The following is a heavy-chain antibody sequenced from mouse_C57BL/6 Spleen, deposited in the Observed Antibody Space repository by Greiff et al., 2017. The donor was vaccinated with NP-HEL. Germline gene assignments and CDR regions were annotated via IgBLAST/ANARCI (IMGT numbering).Heavy chain of an antibody. CDR1: GYTFTSYW. D-gene: IGHD2-1*01. CDR2: IHPNSGST. V-gene: IGHV1-64*01. Sequence: QVQLQQPGAELVKPGASVKLSCKASGYTFTSYWMHWVKQRPGQGLEWIGMIHPNSGSTNYNEKFKSKATLTVDKSSSTAYMQLSSLTSEDSAVYYCARERSYGNYGDYWGQGTTLTVSS. CDR3: ARERSYGNYGDY. J-gene: IGHJ2*01.